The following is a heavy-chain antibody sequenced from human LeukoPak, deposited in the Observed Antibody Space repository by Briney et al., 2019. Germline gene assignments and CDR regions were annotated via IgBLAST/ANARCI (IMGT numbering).Heavy chain of an antibody. J-gene: IGHJ4*02. D-gene: IGHD2-2*01. Sequence: GASVKVSCKASGYTFTSYGISWGRQAPGQGLEWMGWISAYNGNRNYAQKLQGRVTMTTDTSTSTAYMELRSLRSDDTAVYYCAYYKRDGGYCSSTSCQGFSFDYWGQGTLVTVSS. CDR3: AYYKRDGGYCSSTSCQGFSFDY. CDR2: ISAYNGNR. CDR1: GYTFTSYG. V-gene: IGHV1-18*01.